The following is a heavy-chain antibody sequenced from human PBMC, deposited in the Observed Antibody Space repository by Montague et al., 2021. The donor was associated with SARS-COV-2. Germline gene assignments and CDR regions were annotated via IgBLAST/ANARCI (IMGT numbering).Heavy chain of an antibody. J-gene: IGHJ6*02. CDR2: IYIRETA. CDR3: ARGRRIAAGGTSYYGLDV. Sequence: SETLSLTCTVPGGSISSYYWSWIRQPAGKGLEWIGGIYIRETATYNFYPTSRVIMSADTYKNQSPLKLSSVTAADTAAYYCARGRRIAAGGTSYYGLDVWGQGTTVTVSS. V-gene: IGHV4-4*07. CDR1: GGSISSYY. D-gene: IGHD6-13*01.